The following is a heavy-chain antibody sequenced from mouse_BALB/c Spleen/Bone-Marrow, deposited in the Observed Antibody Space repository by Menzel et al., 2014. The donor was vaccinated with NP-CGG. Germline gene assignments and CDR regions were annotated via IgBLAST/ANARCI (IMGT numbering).Heavy chain of an antibody. CDR2: IYPGNNDT. CDR3: TRTRGYYFDY. Sequence: EVQLVESGTVLARPGASVKMSCKASGYSFTSYWMHWVKQRPGQGLESIGAIYPGNNDTSYTQKFKGKAKLTAVTSASTAYMELTSLTNEDSAVYYCTRTRGYYFDYWGQGTTLTVSS. J-gene: IGHJ2*01. V-gene: IGHV1-5*01. CDR1: GYSFTSYW.